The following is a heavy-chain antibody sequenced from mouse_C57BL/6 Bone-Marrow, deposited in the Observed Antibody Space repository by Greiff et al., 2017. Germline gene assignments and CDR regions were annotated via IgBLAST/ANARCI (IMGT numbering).Heavy chain of an antibody. CDR2: IDPSDSYT. Sequence: QVQLQQPGAELVKPGASVKLSCKASGYTFTSYWMQWVKQRPGQGLEWIGEIDPSDSYTNYNQKFKGKATLTVDTSSSTAYMQLSSLTSEDSAFYYGGAVPFDYWGQGTTLTVSS. V-gene: IGHV1-50*01. J-gene: IGHJ2*01. CDR1: GYTFTSYW. CDR3: GAVPFDY.